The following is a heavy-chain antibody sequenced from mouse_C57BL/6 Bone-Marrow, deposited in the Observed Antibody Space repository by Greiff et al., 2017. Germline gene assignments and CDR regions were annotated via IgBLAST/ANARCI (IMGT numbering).Heavy chain of an antibody. J-gene: IGHJ3*01. V-gene: IGHV1-5*01. Sequence: EVQLQQSGTVLARPGASVKMSCKTSGYTFTSYWMHWVKQRPGQGLEWIGAIYPGNSDTSYNPKFKGKAKLTAVTSASTAYMELSSLTNEDSAVYYCTRGIYYGYDGAWFAYWGQGTLVTVSA. CDR3: TRGIYYGYDGAWFAY. CDR2: IYPGNSDT. D-gene: IGHD2-2*01. CDR1: GYTFTSYW.